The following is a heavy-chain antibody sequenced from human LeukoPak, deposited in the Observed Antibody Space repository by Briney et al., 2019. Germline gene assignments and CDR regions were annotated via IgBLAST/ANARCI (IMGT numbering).Heavy chain of an antibody. CDR1: GGSISSYY. D-gene: IGHD2-2*01. Sequence: SETLSLACTVSGGSISSYYWSWIRQPAGKGLEWIGRICTSGSTNYNPSLKSRVTMSVDTSKKQFSLKLSSVTAADTAVYYCARARYGGYCSSTSCPYYYYGMDVWGQGTTVTVSS. CDR2: ICTSGST. CDR3: ARARYGGYCSSTSCPYYYYGMDV. V-gene: IGHV4-4*07. J-gene: IGHJ6*02.